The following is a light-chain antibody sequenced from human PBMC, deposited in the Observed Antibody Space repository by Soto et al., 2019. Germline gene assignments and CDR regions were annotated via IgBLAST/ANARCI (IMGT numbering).Light chain of an antibody. V-gene: IGLV1-40*01. Sequence: QSVLTQPPSVSGAPGQGVNISCTGSSSNIGAGYDVHWYQQLPGTAPKVLIYGNSNRPSGVPDRFSGSKSGNTASLTVSGLQAEDEADYYCSSYAGSNKSVFGTGTKVTVL. J-gene: IGLJ1*01. CDR1: SSNIGAGYD. CDR2: GNS. CDR3: SSYAGSNKSV.